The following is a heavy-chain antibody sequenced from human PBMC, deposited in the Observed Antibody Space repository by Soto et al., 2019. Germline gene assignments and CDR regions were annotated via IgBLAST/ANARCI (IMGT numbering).Heavy chain of an antibody. CDR3: VRTSLVVAAATREDY. CDR1: GFTFSRYW. V-gene: IGHV3-74*01. J-gene: IGHJ4*02. CDR2: INSDGSST. D-gene: IGHD2-15*01. Sequence: EVQLVESGGGLVQPGESLRLSCAASGFTFSRYWMHWVRQAPGKGLVWVSRINSDGSSTSYAGSVKGRFTISRDNAKNMLYLQMNSLRAEDTAVYYCVRTSLVVAAATREDYWGQGTLVTVSS.